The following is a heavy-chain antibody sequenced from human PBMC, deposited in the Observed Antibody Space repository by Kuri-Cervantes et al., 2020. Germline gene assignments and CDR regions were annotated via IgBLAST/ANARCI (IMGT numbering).Heavy chain of an antibody. CDR1: GYTFTSYG. D-gene: IGHD2-2*01. Sequence: ASVKVSCKASGYTFTSYGISWVRQAPGQGLEWMGWISAYNGDTNYAQKLQGRVTMTTDTSTSTAYMELRSLRSDDTAVYYCARDLVPAARSPVAEAYWGQGTLVTVSS. CDR2: ISAYNGDT. CDR3: ARDLVPAARSPVAEAY. V-gene: IGHV1-18*01. J-gene: IGHJ4*02.